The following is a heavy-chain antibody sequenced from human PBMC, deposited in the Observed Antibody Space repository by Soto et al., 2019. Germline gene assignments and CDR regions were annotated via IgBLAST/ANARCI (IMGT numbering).Heavy chain of an antibody. Sequence: QVQLVESGGGVVQPGRSLRLSCAASGFTFSSYGMHWVRQAPGKGLEWVAVISYDGSNKYYADSVKGRFTISRDNSTNTLYLPRNSLRAEDTAVYYCAKDRRPNYYYGMDVWGQGTTVTVSS. CDR3: AKDRRPNYYYGMDV. J-gene: IGHJ6*02. V-gene: IGHV3-30*18. CDR1: GFTFSSYG. D-gene: IGHD6-25*01. CDR2: ISYDGSNK.